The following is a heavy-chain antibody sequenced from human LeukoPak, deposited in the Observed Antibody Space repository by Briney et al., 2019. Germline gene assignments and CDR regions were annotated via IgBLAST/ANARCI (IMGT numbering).Heavy chain of an antibody. CDR1: GFTFSSYS. CDR3: ARGLYDSSGYYFYYYYYMDV. D-gene: IGHD3-22*01. V-gene: IGHV3-21*01. CDR2: ISSSSSYI. J-gene: IGHJ6*03. Sequence: GGSLRLSCAASGFTFSSYSMNWVRQAPGKGLEWVSSISSSSSYIYYADSVKGRFTISRDNAKNSLYLQMNSLRAEDTAVYYCARGLYDSSGYYFYYYYYMDVWGKGTTVTVSS.